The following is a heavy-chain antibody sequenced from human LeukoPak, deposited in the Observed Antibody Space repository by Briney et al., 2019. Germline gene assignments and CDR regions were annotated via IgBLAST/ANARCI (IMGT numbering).Heavy chain of an antibody. CDR1: GVSISSSNFY. CDR3: ARVRRVGATGYYGMDV. Sequence: SETLSLTCTVSGVSISSSNFYWGWIRQPPGKGLEWIGTIYRSGSTYYNPSLKSRVTISIDTSKNQFSLNLSSVTAADTAVYYCARVRRVGATGYYGMDVWGQGTTVTVSS. V-gene: IGHV4-39*07. D-gene: IGHD1-26*01. J-gene: IGHJ6*02. CDR2: IYRSGST.